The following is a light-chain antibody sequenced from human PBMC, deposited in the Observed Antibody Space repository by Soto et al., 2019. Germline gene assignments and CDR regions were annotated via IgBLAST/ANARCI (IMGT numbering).Light chain of an antibody. CDR2: AAS. J-gene: IGKJ1*01. CDR1: QGIGNY. CDR3: QKYNSALGT. Sequence: DIQMTQSPSAMSASVGDRVTITCRASQGIGNYLAWYQQKPGKVPKLLIYAASTLQSGVPSRFSGSGSGTDFPLTISSLQPEDVSTYYCQKYNSALGTFGQGTKVDIK. V-gene: IGKV1-27*01.